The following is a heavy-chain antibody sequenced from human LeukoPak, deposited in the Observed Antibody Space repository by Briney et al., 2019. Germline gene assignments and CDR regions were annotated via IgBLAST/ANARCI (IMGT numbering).Heavy chain of an antibody. Sequence: SVKVSCKASGFTFTSSAMQWVRQARGQRLEWIGWIVVGSGNTNYAQKFQERVTITRDMSTSTAYMELSSLRSEDTAVYYCAAGPFWSGYPNRFDPWGQGTLVTVSS. J-gene: IGHJ5*02. D-gene: IGHD3-3*01. V-gene: IGHV1-58*02. CDR3: AAGPFWSGYPNRFDP. CDR2: IVVGSGNT. CDR1: GFTFTSSA.